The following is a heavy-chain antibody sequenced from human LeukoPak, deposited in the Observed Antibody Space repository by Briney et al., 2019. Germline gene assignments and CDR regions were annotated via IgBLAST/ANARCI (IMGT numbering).Heavy chain of an antibody. CDR3: ARGWRIAVAGYYFDY. V-gene: IGHV4-34*01. Sequence: SETLSLTCAVYGGSFSGYYWSWIRQPPGKGLGWIGEINHSGSTNYNPSLKSRVTISVDTSKNQFSLKLSSVTAADTAVYYCARGWRIAVAGYYFDYWGQGTLVTVSS. J-gene: IGHJ4*02. CDR2: INHSGST. D-gene: IGHD6-19*01. CDR1: GGSFSGYY.